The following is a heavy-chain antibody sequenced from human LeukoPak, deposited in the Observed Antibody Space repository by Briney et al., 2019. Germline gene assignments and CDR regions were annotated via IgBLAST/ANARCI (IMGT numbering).Heavy chain of an antibody. CDR2: IYTSGSA. D-gene: IGHD6-6*01. J-gene: IGHJ4*02. V-gene: IGHV4-4*07. Sequence: SDTLSLTCTLSIGSLGSYYWNWLRQPAGEALEGIGHIYTSGSANYNAALMSRVTMSVDTSKKQFLLKLNSVTAADTAFYYCAGGYSSSSGKALDYWGQGTLVTVSS. CDR3: AGGYSSSSGKALDY. CDR1: IGSLGSYY.